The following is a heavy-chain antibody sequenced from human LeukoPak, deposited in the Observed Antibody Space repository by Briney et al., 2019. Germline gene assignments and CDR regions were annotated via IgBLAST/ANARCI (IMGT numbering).Heavy chain of an antibody. D-gene: IGHD6-13*01. J-gene: IGHJ4*02. Sequence: ASVKVSCKASGYTFTGYYMHWVRQAPGQGLEWMGWISAYNGNTNYAQKLQGRVTMTTDTSTSTAYMELRSLRSDDTAVYYCARGLALVQGDYWGQGTLVTVSS. CDR2: ISAYNGNT. CDR3: ARGLALVQGDY. V-gene: IGHV1-18*04. CDR1: GYTFTGYY.